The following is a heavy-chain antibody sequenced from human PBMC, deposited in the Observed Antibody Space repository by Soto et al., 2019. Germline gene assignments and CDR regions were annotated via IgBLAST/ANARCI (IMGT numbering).Heavy chain of an antibody. CDR1: GYTFTGYY. J-gene: IGHJ6*02. CDR2: INPNSGGT. D-gene: IGHD3-3*01. V-gene: IGHV1-2*04. CDR3: ARWEVGYDFWSGRPNYYYYYGMDV. Sequence: PGESLKVSCKASGYTFTGYYMHWVRQAPGQGLEWMGWINPNSGGTNYAQKFQGWVTMTRDTSISTAYMELSRLRSDDTAVYYCARWEVGYDFWSGRPNYYYYYGMDVWGQGTTVTVSS.